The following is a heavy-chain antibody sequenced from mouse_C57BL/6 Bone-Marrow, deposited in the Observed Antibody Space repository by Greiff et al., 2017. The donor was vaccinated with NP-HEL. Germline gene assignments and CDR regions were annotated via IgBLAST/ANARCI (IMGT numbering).Heavy chain of an antibody. D-gene: IGHD2-2*01. CDR2: ISDGGSYN. J-gene: IGHJ2*01. Sequence: EVKVVESGGGLVKPGGSLKLSCAASGFTFSSYAMSWVRQTPEKGLEWVAIISDGGSYNYYPDNVKGRFTISRDNAKNKLYLQMSNLKSEATDMYYCARGYEFGGYFDYWGQGTTPTVSS. CDR1: GFTFSSYA. CDR3: ARGYEFGGYFDY. V-gene: IGHV5-4*03.